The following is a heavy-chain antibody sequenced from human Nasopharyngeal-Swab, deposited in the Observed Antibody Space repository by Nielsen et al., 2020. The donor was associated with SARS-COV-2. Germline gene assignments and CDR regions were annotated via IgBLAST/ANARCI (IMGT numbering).Heavy chain of an antibody. Sequence: SETLSLTCTVSGGSISSYYWSWIRQPPGKGLEWIGYIYYSGSTNYNPSLKSRVTISVDTSKNQFSLKLSSVTAADTAVYYCARDREIAYGRGSYYRRYYYGMDVWGQGTTVTVSS. CDR1: GGSISSYY. D-gene: IGHD1-26*01. V-gene: IGHV4-59*01. CDR2: IYYSGST. J-gene: IGHJ6*02. CDR3: ARDREIAYGRGSYYRRYYYGMDV.